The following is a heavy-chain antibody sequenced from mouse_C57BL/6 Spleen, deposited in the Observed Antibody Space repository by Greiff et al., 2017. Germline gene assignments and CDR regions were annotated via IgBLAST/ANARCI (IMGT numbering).Heavy chain of an antibody. CDR3: ARYDYGEGVYFDD. Sequence: QVQLQQPGAELVRPGTSVKLSCKASGYTFTSYWMHWVKQRPGQGLEWIGVIDPSDSYTNYNQKFKGKATLTVDTSSSTAYMQLSSLTSEDSAVYYCARYDYGEGVYFDDWGQGTTLTVAS. D-gene: IGHD2-4*01. J-gene: IGHJ2*01. V-gene: IGHV1-59*01. CDR1: GYTFTSYW. CDR2: IDPSDSYT.